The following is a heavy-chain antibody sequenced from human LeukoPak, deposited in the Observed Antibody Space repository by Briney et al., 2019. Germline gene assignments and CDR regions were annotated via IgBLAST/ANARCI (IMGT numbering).Heavy chain of an antibody. CDR2: ISGGGDST. CDR1: GFTFSSYA. J-gene: IGHJ4*02. D-gene: IGHD3-16*02. Sequence: GGSLRLSCAASGFTFSSYAMSWVRQAPGKGLEWVSVISGGGDSTDYADSVKGRFTISRDNSKNTLYLQMNSLRAEDTAVYHCARDQPLYFTEGTISAPVYWGQGTLVTVSS. CDR3: ARDQPLYFTEGTISAPVY. V-gene: IGHV3-23*01.